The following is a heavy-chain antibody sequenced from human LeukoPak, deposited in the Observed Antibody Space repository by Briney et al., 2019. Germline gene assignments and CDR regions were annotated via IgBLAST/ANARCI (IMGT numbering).Heavy chain of an antibody. D-gene: IGHD2-15*01. CDR1: GFTFSNYN. J-gene: IGHJ4*02. Sequence: GGSLRLSCAASGFTFSNYNMNWVRQAPGKGLEWVSYISSSSSTIYYADSVKGRFTISRDNAKNSLYLQMNSLRAEDTAVYYCARGLYCSGGSCYGRFDYWGQGTVVTVSS. CDR2: ISSSSSTI. V-gene: IGHV3-48*01. CDR3: ARGLYCSGGSCYGRFDY.